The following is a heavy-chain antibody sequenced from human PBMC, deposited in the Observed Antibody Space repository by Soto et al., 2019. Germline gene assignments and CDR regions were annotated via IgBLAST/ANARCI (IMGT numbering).Heavy chain of an antibody. CDR2: ISLYSDGT. D-gene: IGHD2-2*01. CDR1: GYTFSNYG. V-gene: IGHV1-18*01. CDR3: ARVVPGAEAWFGP. J-gene: IGHJ5*02. Sequence: GXSVKVSCKTSGYTFSNYGITWVRQAPVQPLEWLGWISLYSDGTNYSQKFQGRVSMTTDTSTTTAYMELRSLRSDDTAVYYCARVVPGAEAWFGPWGQGTLVTVSS.